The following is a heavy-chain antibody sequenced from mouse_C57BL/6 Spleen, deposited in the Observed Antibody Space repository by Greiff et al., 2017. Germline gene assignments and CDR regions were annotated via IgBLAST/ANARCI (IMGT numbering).Heavy chain of an antibody. Sequence: EVQLQQSGPGLVKPSPSLSLTCSVTGYSITSGYYWNWIRQLPGNKLEWMGYISYDGSNNYNPSLKNRISITRDTSKNQFFLKLKSVATEDTATYDCAREGNPYDPWGQGTLVTVSA. J-gene: IGHJ3*01. CDR3: AREGNPYDP. V-gene: IGHV3-6*01. D-gene: IGHD2-3*01. CDR2: ISYDGSN. CDR1: GYSITSGYY.